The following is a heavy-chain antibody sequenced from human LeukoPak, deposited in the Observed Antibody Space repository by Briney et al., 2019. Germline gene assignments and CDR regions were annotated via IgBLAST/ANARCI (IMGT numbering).Heavy chain of an antibody. Sequence: ASVKVSCKASGGTFSSYAISWVRQAPGRGLEWMGRIIPIFGTANYAQKFQGRVTITTDESTSTAYMELSSLRSEDTAVYYCARDRVVRGVIRFDPWGQGTLVTVSS. J-gene: IGHJ5*02. CDR3: ARDRVVRGVIRFDP. V-gene: IGHV1-69*05. CDR2: IIPIFGTA. D-gene: IGHD3-10*01. CDR1: GGTFSSYA.